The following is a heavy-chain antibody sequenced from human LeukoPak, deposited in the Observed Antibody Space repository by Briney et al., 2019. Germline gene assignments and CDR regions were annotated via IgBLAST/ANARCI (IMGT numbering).Heavy chain of an antibody. V-gene: IGHV3-48*01. CDR2: ISSSSSTI. J-gene: IGHJ4*02. CDR1: GFTFSSYS. D-gene: IGHD5-12*01. Sequence: GGSLRLSCAASGFTFSSYSMNWVRQAPGKGLEWVSYISSSSSTIYYADSVKGRFTISRDNAKNSLYLQMNSLRAEDTAVYYCARDLPFIVATISAGVEIDYWGQGTLVTVSS. CDR3: ARDLPFIVATISAGVEIDY.